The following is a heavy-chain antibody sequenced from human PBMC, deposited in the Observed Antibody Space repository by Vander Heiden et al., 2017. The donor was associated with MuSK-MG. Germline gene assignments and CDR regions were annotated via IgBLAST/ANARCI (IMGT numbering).Heavy chain of an antibody. D-gene: IGHD6-19*01. CDR1: GGSFSGDY. CDR3: ARTHRSDRRTGWSFDI. CDR2: IDHSGST. J-gene: IGHJ4*02. Sequence: QVQLQQWGTGLLKPSETLSLTCAVEGGSFSGDYWAWIRQPPGKGLEWIGEIDHSGSTNYSPSLRSRVTISLDTSKIQFSLRLESVSAADTAVYHCARTHRSDRRTGWSFDIWGQGTLGTVSS. V-gene: IGHV4-34*02.